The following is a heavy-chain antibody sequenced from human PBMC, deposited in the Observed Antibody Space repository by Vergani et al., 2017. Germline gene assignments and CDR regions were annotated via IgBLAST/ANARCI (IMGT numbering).Heavy chain of an antibody. J-gene: IGHJ4*02. CDR2: IRSDESRR. CDR1: GFTFNSYG. V-gene: IGHV3-30*02. D-gene: IGHD2-15*01. Sequence: QVQLVESGGGVVQPGGSLRLSCAASGFTFNSYGMHWVRQAPGKGLEWVAFIRSDESRRYYGDSVEGPCTIYRYNSKNTLYLQMKSLRPEDTAVYYCAKEGGGYCSGGTCYPEYWGQGTLVIVSS. CDR3: AKEGGGYCSGGTCYPEY.